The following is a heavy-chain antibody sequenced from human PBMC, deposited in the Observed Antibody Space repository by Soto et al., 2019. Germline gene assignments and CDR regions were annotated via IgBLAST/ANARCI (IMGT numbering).Heavy chain of an antibody. V-gene: IGHV3-21*01. Sequence: EVPLVESGGGLVKPGGSLRLSCAASGFTFSSYSMNWVRQAPGKGLEWVSSISSSSSYIYYADSVKGRFTIARDNAKNSLYLQRNSLRAEDTAVYYCARVPLELPDYWGQGTLVTVSS. J-gene: IGHJ4*02. CDR2: ISSSSSYI. CDR1: GFTFSSYS. D-gene: IGHD1-7*01. CDR3: ARVPLELPDY.